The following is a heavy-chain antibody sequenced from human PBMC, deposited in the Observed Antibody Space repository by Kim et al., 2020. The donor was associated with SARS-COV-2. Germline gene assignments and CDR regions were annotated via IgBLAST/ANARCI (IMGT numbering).Heavy chain of an antibody. CDR2: MNQDGSQK. J-gene: IGHJ4*02. CDR3: TTTGSGYSDY. V-gene: IGHV3-7*01. Sequence: GGSLRLSCAASGFNFDAYWMTWVRQTPGKGLEWVANMNQDGSQKRYADSVKGRFSISRDNVKKSVDLQMESLRVEDTAVYYCTTTGSGYSDYWGQGLLVTDSS. CDR1: GFNFDAYW. D-gene: IGHD3-3*01.